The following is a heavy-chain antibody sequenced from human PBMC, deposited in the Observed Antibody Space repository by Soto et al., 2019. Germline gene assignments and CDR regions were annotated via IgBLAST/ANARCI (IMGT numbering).Heavy chain of an antibody. J-gene: IGHJ6*02. CDR2: ISSSSSYI. CDR1: GFTFSSYS. Sequence: GGSLRLSCAASGFTFSSYSMNWVRQAPGKGLEWVSSISSSSSYIYYADSVKGRFTISRDNAKNSLYLQMNSLRAEDTAVYYCARDQKKVTDYGMDVWGQGTTVTVSS. V-gene: IGHV3-21*01. CDR3: ARDQKKVTDYGMDV. D-gene: IGHD4-4*01.